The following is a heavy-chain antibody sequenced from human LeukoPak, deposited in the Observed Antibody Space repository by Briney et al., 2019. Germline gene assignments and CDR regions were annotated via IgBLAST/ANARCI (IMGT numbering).Heavy chain of an antibody. CDR2: IIPIFGTA. D-gene: IGHD6-13*01. Sequence: SVKVSCKASGGTFSSYAISWVRQAPGQGLEWMGGIIPIFGTANYAQKFQGRVTITADESTSTAYMELRSLRSDDTAVYYCARTTGIAAAGTYYFDYWGQGTLVTVSS. J-gene: IGHJ4*02. CDR1: GGTFSSYA. V-gene: IGHV1-69*13. CDR3: ARTTGIAAAGTYYFDY.